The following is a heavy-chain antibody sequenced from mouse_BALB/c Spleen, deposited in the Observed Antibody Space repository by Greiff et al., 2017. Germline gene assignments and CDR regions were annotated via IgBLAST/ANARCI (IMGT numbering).Heavy chain of an antibody. CDR3: ARRYSYPSFYYAMDY. Sequence: EVQLQQSGPELVKPGASVKISCKASGYSFTGYNMYWVKQSHRKSLEWIGYIDPYNGGTSYNQKSKGKATLTVDTSSSTAYMQFNSLTAENSAIYYGARRYSYPSFYYAMDYWGQGTSVTVSS. CDR1: GYSFTGYN. CDR2: IDPYNGGT. V-gene: IGHV1S135*01. D-gene: IGHD2-12*01. J-gene: IGHJ4*01.